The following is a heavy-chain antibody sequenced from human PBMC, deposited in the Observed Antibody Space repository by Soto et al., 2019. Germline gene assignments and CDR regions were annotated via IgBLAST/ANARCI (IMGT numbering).Heavy chain of an antibody. Sequence: QVQLLQSGAEVKKPGSSVKVSCKVSGGAFTNYALNWVRHGPGQGLEWLGGIIPLHNTSNYSLKFLGRVTVTADISSTTVYMALTSLTSDDTATYYCASWSNWNPLYYDGLDGWGQGTTVTVSS. D-gene: IGHD1-20*01. V-gene: IGHV1-69*06. CDR3: ASWSNWNPLYYDGLDG. J-gene: IGHJ6*02. CDR2: IIPLHNTS. CDR1: GGAFTNYA.